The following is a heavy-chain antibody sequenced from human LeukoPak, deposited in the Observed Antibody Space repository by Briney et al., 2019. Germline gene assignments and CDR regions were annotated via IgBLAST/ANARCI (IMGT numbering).Heavy chain of an antibody. Sequence: PSETLSPTCTVSGGSISSYYWSWIRQPPGKGLEWIGYIYYSGSTNYNPSLKSRVTISVDTSKNQFSLKLSSVTAADTAVYYCARSPLLRSSSWYVYWGQGTLVTVSS. CDR2: IYYSGST. V-gene: IGHV4-59*01. CDR3: ARSPLLRSSSWYVY. J-gene: IGHJ4*02. D-gene: IGHD6-13*01. CDR1: GGSISSYY.